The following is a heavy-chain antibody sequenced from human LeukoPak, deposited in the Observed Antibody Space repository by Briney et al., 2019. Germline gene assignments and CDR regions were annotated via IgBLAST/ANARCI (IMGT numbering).Heavy chain of an antibody. CDR1: GFTVSSNY. Sequence: GGSQRLSCAASGFTVSSNYMSWVRQAPGKGLEWVATINLDGSEKFYMDSVKGRFTISRDNAKSSLYLQMNSLGAEDTAVYYCARDLGHSRHYFEYWGQRTLVTVSS. CDR2: INLDGSEK. J-gene: IGHJ4*02. D-gene: IGHD7-27*01. CDR3: ARDLGHSRHYFEY. V-gene: IGHV3-7*01.